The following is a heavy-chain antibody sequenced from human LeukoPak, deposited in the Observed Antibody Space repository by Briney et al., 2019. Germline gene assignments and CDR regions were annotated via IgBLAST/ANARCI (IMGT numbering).Heavy chain of an antibody. V-gene: IGHV3-7*01. Sequence: GGSLRLSCAASGFTFSSYWMSWVRQAPGKGLEWVANIKQDGSEKYYVDSVKGRFTISRDNAKNSLYLQMNSLRAEDTAVYYCAKDPRYYDFWSGYSLGTLYYFDYWGQGTLVTVSS. CDR3: AKDPRYYDFWSGYSLGTLYYFDY. D-gene: IGHD3-3*01. CDR2: IKQDGSEK. CDR1: GFTFSSYW. J-gene: IGHJ4*02.